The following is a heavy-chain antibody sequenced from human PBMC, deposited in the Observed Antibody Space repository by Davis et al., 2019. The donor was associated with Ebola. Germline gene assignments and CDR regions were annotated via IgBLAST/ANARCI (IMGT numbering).Heavy chain of an antibody. CDR1: GFTFSSYS. V-gene: IGHV3-48*01. CDR2: ISSSSSTI. CDR3: ARDSHSGSYSH. D-gene: IGHD1-26*01. J-gene: IGHJ4*02. Sequence: GESLKISCAASGFTFSSYSMNWVRQAPGKGLEWVSYISSSSSTIYYADSVKGRFTISRDNAKNSLYLQMNSLRAEDTAVYYCARDSHSGSYSHWGQGTLVTVSS.